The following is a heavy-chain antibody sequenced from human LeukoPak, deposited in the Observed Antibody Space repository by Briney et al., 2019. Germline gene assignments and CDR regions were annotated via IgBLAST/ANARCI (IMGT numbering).Heavy chain of an antibody. Sequence: SETLSLTCAVSGYSISSGYYWGWIRQPPGKGLEWIGSIYHSGSTYYNPSLKSRVTISVDTSKNQFSLKLSSVTAADTAVYYCARGYSSGWYNAFDIWGQGTMVTVSS. CDR3: ARGYSSGWYNAFDI. CDR1: GYSISSGYY. J-gene: IGHJ3*02. CDR2: IYHSGST. V-gene: IGHV4-38-2*01. D-gene: IGHD6-19*01.